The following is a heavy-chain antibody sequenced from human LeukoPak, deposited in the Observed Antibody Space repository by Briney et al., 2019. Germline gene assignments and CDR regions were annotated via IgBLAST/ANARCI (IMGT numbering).Heavy chain of an antibody. D-gene: IGHD3-22*01. Sequence: GGSLRLSCAASGFTFSSYAMHWVRQAPGKGLEWVAVISYDGSNKYYADSVKGRFTISRDNSKNTLYLQMNSLRAEDTAVYYCARQGDYYDSSGYYYWFDPWGQGTLATVSS. CDR1: GFTFSSYA. CDR2: ISYDGSNK. J-gene: IGHJ5*02. V-gene: IGHV3-30*04. CDR3: ARQGDYYDSSGYYYWFDP.